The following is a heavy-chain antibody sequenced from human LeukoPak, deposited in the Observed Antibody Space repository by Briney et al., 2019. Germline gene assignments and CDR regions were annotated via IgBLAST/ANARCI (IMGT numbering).Heavy chain of an antibody. CDR3: ARDFMGESGYSGY. CDR1: GFTFTSYT. CDR2: ISPTGISV. J-gene: IGHJ4*02. D-gene: IGHD5-12*01. V-gene: IGHV3-21*01. Sequence: PGGSLRLSCAASGFTFTSYTMNWVRQAPGKGLAWIASISPTGISVWYADSLKDRSTISRDGAKSSLYLQINSLRAEDTAIYYCARDFMGESGYSGYWGQGTLVTVSS.